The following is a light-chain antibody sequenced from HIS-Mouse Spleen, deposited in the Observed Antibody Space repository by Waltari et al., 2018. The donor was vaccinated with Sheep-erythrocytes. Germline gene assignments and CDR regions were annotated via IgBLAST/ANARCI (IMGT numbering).Light chain of an antibody. V-gene: IGLV2-23*01. Sequence: QSALTQPASVSGSPGQSITIPCTGTSSDVGSYNLVSWYQQHPGKAPKLRIYEGSKRPSGVSNRFSGYKSGNTASLTISGLQAEDEADYYCCSYAGSSTPWVFGGGTKLTVL. CDR1: SSDVGSYNL. CDR2: EGS. CDR3: CSYAGSSTPWV. J-gene: IGLJ3*02.